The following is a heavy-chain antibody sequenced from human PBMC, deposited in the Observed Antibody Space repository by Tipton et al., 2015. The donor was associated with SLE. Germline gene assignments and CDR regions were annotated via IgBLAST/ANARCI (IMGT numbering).Heavy chain of an antibody. D-gene: IGHD6-19*01. CDR1: GGSISSGDYY. Sequence: LRLSCTVSGGSISSGDYYWSWIRQPPGKGLEWIGYIYYSGSTYYNPSLKSRVTISVDTSKNQFSLKLSSVTAADTAVYYCASHLGAVLANWGQGTLVTVSS. V-gene: IGHV4-30-4*01. CDR3: ASHLGAVLAN. CDR2: IYYSGST. J-gene: IGHJ4*02.